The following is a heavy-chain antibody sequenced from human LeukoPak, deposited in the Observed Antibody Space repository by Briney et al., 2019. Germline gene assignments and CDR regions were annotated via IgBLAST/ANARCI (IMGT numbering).Heavy chain of an antibody. V-gene: IGHV4-34*01. D-gene: IGHD3-22*01. CDR3: ASSHYDSSGFDY. J-gene: IGHJ4*02. CDR1: GGSFSGYY. Sequence: PSETLSLTCAVYGGSFSGYYWSWIRQPPGKGLEWIGEINHSGSTNYNPSLKSRVTISVDTSKNQFSLKLSSVTAADTAVYYCASSHYDSSGFDYWGQGTLVTVSS. CDR2: INHSGST.